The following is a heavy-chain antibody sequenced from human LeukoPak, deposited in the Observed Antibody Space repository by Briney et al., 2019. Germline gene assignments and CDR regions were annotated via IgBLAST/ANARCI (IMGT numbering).Heavy chain of an antibody. D-gene: IGHD4-17*01. CDR2: IKQDGSEK. J-gene: IGHJ4*02. CDR3: ARDQDYGDYVSLDY. V-gene: IGHV3-7*01. Sequence: GGSLRLSCAASGFSFSNYWMIWVRQAPGKGLEWVANIKQDGSEKYYVDSVKGRFTISRDNAKNSLYLQMNSLRAEDTAVYYCARDQDYGDYVSLDYWGQGTLVTVSS. CDR1: GFSFSNYW.